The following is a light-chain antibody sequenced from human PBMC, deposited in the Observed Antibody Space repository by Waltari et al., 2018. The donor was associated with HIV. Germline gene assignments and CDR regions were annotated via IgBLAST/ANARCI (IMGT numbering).Light chain of an antibody. V-gene: IGLV3-21*04. Sequence: YELTPPPPVSVAPGQTALITCGGNNIHRTIVQWYQQNPGPAPVLVLYFALDRPSWIPERCSGAVSGNTATLTISRVDAGDEADYYCQVWDRSSDQVIFGGGTKLTVL. J-gene: IGLJ2*01. CDR2: FAL. CDR1: NIHRTI. CDR3: QVWDRSSDQVI.